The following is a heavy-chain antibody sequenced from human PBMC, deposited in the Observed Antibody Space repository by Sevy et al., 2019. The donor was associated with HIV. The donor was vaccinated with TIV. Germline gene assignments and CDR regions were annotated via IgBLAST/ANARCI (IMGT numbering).Heavy chain of an antibody. CDR1: GFTFSSYA. J-gene: IGHJ6*02. CDR3: ARVVVPAATRYYYYGMDV. V-gene: IGHV3-30-3*01. D-gene: IGHD2-2*01. CDR2: ISYDGSNK. Sequence: GESLKISCAASGFTFSSYAMHWVRQAPGKGLEWVAVISYDGSNKYYADSVKGRFTISRDNSKNTLYLQMNSLRAEDTAVYYCARVVVPAATRYYYYGMDVWGQGTTVTVSS.